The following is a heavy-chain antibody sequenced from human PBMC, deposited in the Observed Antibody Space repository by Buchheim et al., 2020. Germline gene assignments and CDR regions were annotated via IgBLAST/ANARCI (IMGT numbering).Heavy chain of an antibody. CDR3: ARGRITIFGVPIDAFDI. CDR1: GGSVTSGNFY. D-gene: IGHD3-3*01. J-gene: IGHJ3*02. V-gene: IGHV4-61*01. CDR2: IYSSGST. Sequence: QVQLQESGPGLVKPSETLSVTCTVSGGSVTSGNFYWSWIRQPPGKGLEWIGYIYSSGSTNYHPSLKSRVSISVDRSKNQFSLKLSSVTAADTAVYYCARGRITIFGVPIDAFDIWGQGT.